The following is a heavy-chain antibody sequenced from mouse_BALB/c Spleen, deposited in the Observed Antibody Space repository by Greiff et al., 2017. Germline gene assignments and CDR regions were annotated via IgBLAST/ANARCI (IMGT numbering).Heavy chain of an antibody. CDR1: GFSLTGYG. Sequence: QVHVKQSGPGLVAPSQSLSITCTVSGFSLTGYGVNWVRQPPGKGLEWLGMIWGDGSTDYNSALKSRLSISKDNSKSQVFLKMNSLQTDDTARYYCAREDGYDVNWYFDVWGAGTTVTVAS. D-gene: IGHD2-2*01. V-gene: IGHV2-6-7*01. J-gene: IGHJ1*01. CDR3: AREDGYDVNWYFDV. CDR2: IWGDGST.